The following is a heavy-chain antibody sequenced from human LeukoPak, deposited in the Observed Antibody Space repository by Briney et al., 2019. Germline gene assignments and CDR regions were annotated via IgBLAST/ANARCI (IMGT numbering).Heavy chain of an antibody. D-gene: IGHD3-10*01. CDR3: ARPYYYGSGSYYFDY. Sequence: GESLQISCKGSGYSFTSYWIGWVRQMPGKGLEWMGIIYPGDSDTRYSPSFQGQVTISADKSISTAYLQWSSLKASDTAMYYCARPYYYGSGSYYFDYWGQGTLVTVSS. CDR2: IYPGDSDT. J-gene: IGHJ4*02. V-gene: IGHV5-51*01. CDR1: GYSFTSYW.